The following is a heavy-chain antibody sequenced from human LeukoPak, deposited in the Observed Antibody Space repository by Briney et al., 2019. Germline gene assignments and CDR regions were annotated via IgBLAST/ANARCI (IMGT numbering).Heavy chain of an antibody. CDR1: GFTFSSYW. V-gene: IGHV3-7*03. D-gene: IGHD3-22*01. J-gene: IGHJ4*02. CDR2: IKQDGSEK. CDR3: ARGRTSYYDSSRRYYFDY. Sequence: GGSLRLSCAASGFTFSSYWMSWVRQAPGKGLEWEANIKQDGSEKYYVDSVKGRFTISRDNAKNSLYLQMNSLRAEDTAVYYCARGRTSYYDSSRRYYFDYWGQGTLVTVSS.